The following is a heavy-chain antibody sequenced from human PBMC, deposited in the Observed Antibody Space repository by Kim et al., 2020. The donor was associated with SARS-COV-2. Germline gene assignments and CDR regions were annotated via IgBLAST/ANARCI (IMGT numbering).Heavy chain of an antibody. CDR2: IYYSGST. CDR3: ARDGGKNYSYGLDV. Sequence: SETLSLTCTVSGGSISSYYWSWIRQPPGKGLEWIGYIYYSGSTNYNPSLKSRVTISVDTSKNQFFLKLSSLTAAATAVYYCARDGGKNYSYGLDVCRHGT. D-gene: IGHD3-16*01. V-gene: IGHV4-59*13. J-gene: IGHJ6*02. CDR1: GGSISSYY.